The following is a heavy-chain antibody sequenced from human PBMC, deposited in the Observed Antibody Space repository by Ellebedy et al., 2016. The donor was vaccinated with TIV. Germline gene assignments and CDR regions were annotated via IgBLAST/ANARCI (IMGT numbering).Heavy chain of an antibody. CDR3: VKDSDIVVVPAAIILYAFDI. J-gene: IGHJ3*02. V-gene: IGHV3-64D*06. D-gene: IGHD2-2*02. CDR1: GFTFSSYA. CDR2: ISSNGGST. Sequence: GESLKISCSASGFTFSSYAMHWVRQAPGKGLEYVSAISSNGGSTYYADSVKGRFTISRDNSKNTLYLQMSSLRAEDTAVYYCVKDSDIVVVPAAIILYAFDIWGQGTMVTVSS.